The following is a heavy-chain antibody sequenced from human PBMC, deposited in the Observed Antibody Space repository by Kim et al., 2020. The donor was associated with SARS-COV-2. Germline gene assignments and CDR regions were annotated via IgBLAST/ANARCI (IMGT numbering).Heavy chain of an antibody. CDR2: ISGSGGST. Sequence: GGSLRLSCAASGFTFSSYAMSWVRQAPGKGLEWGSAISGSGGSTYYADSVKGRFTISRDNSKNTLYLQINSLRAEDTAVYYCAKSKYDILTGYYLYYYGMDVWGQGTTVTVSS. D-gene: IGHD3-9*01. CDR3: AKSKYDILTGYYLYYYGMDV. CDR1: GFTFSSYA. J-gene: IGHJ6*02. V-gene: IGHV3-23*01.